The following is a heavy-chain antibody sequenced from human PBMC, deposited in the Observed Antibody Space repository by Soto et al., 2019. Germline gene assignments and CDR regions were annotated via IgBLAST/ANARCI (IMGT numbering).Heavy chain of an antibody. CDR3: AHFPAAGTPGFDY. D-gene: IGHD6-13*01. J-gene: IGHJ4*02. CDR1: GFSLSTSGVG. Sequence: QITLKESGPTLVKPTQTLTLTCTFSGFSLSTSGVGVGWIRQPPGKALEWLALIYWDDDKRYSPSLKSRLTIPKDTSNNQVVLTVTTIGPVDTGTYFCAHFPAAGTPGFDYWGPGTLVTVSS. CDR2: IYWDDDK. V-gene: IGHV2-5*02.